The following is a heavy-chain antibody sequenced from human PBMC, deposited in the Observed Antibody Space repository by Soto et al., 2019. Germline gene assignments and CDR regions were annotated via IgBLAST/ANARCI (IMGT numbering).Heavy chain of an antibody. J-gene: IGHJ4*02. V-gene: IGHV3-48*03. CDR3: ARKSYFDY. Sequence: LRLSCAGSRFTFSSYEMNWVRQAPGKGLEWVSYITGSGSTIYYADSVKGRFTISRDNAKNSLYLQMNSLRAEDTAVYYCARKSYFDYWGQGTLVTVSS. CDR2: ITGSGSTI. CDR1: RFTFSSYE.